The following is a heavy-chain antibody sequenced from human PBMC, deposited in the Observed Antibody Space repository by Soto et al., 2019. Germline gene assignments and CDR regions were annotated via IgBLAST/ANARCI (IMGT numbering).Heavy chain of an antibody. V-gene: IGHV4-34*01. CDR1: GGSFSGYY. CDR2: INHSGST. J-gene: IGHJ4*02. CDR3: ARGGDDSSGYRVDY. D-gene: IGHD3-22*01. Sequence: QVQLQQWGAGLLKPSETLSLTCAVYGGSFSGYYWSWIRQPPGKGLEWIGEINHSGSTNYNPSLKSRDTISVDTSKNQFSLKLSSVTAADTAVYYCARGGDDSSGYRVDYWGQGTLVTVSS.